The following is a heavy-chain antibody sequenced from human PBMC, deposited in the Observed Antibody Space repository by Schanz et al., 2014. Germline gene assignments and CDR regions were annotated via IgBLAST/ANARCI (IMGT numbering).Heavy chain of an antibody. D-gene: IGHD1-26*01. CDR3: ARDPYSGTYPANYGMDV. CDR2: MNQDGSVK. Sequence: DVQLVDSGGGLVQPGGSLRLACAASGFNFNTYAMSWVRQAPGKGLEWVANMNQDGSVKNYVDSVKGRFTISRDNAKNSLFLQMKSLRDEDTAVYYCARDPYSGTYPANYGMDVWGQGTTVTVSS. CDR1: GFNFNTYA. V-gene: IGHV3-7*01. J-gene: IGHJ6*02.